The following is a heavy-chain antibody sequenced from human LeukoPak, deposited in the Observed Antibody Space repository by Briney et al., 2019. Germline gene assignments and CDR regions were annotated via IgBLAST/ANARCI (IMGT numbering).Heavy chain of an antibody. D-gene: IGHD6-13*01. CDR1: GVSISSNLW. CDR3: ARDTGIYNWFDP. J-gene: IGHJ5*02. Sequence: SGTLSLTCAVSGVSISSNLWWTWIRQPPGKGLEWIGSIYYSGSTYYNPSLKSRVTISVDTSKNQFSLKLSSVTAADTAVYYCARDTGIYNWFDPWGQGTLVTVSS. CDR2: IYYSGST. V-gene: IGHV4-4*02.